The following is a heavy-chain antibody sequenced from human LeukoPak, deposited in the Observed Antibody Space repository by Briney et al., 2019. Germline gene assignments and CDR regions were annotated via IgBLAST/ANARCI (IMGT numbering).Heavy chain of an antibody. D-gene: IGHD2-2*01. Sequence: GASVKVSCKASGYTFTSYAMHWVRQAPGQRLEWMGWINAGNGNTKYSQKFQGRVTITRDTSASTAYMELSSLRSEDTAVYYCARTKYCSSTSCYLDYFDYWGQGTLVTVSS. V-gene: IGHV1-3*01. CDR1: GYTFTSYA. J-gene: IGHJ4*02. CDR3: ARTKYCSSTSCYLDYFDY. CDR2: INAGNGNT.